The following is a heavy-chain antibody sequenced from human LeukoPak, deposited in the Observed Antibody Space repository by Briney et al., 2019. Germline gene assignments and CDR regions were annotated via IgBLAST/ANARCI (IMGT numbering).Heavy chain of an antibody. CDR3: ARDNNFAFDY. CDR1: GFTFSSYA. CDR2: ISYDGSNK. Sequence: PGRSLRLSCAASGFTFSSYAMHWVRRAPGKGLEWVAVISYDGSNKYYADSVKGRFTISRDNSKNTLYLQMNSLRAEDTAVYYCARDNNFAFDYWGQGTLVTVSS. J-gene: IGHJ4*02. D-gene: IGHD1-20*01. V-gene: IGHV3-30*04.